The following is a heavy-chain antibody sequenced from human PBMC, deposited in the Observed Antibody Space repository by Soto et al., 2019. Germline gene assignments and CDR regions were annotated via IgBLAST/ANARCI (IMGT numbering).Heavy chain of an antibody. CDR3: ARIRYYXDSSGYPPLYYYYGMDV. CDR2: IIPIFGTA. D-gene: IGHD3-22*01. V-gene: IGHV1-69*06. J-gene: IGHJ6*02. Sequence: SVKVSCKASGGTFSSYAISWVRQAPGQGLEWMGGIIPIFGTANYAQKFQGRVTITADKSTSTAYMELSSLRSEDTAVYYCARIRYYXDSSGYPPLYYYYGMDVWGQGTTVTVSS. CDR1: GGTFSSYA.